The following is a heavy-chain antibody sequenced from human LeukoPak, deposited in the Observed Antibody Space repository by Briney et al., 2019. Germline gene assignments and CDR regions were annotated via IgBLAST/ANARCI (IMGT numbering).Heavy chain of an antibody. Sequence: ASVKVSCKVSGYTLTELSMHWVRQAPGKGLEWMGGFDPEDGETIYAQKFQGRVTMTEDTSTDTAYMELSSLRSEDTAVYCCATPAIAAAGIGNWFDPWGQGTLVTVSS. CDR3: ATPAIAAAGIGNWFDP. CDR1: GYTLTELS. V-gene: IGHV1-24*01. J-gene: IGHJ5*02. CDR2: FDPEDGET. D-gene: IGHD6-13*01.